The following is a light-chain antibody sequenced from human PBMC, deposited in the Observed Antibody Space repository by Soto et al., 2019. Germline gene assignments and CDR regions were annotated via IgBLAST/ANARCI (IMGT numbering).Light chain of an antibody. V-gene: IGLV1-47*02. Sequence: QSVLTQPPSVSGTPGQRVTISCSGSSSNIETNLVHWYQHLPGASPRLLIYNNDPRPSVVPDRFSASKSGTSASLAISGLRSEDEADYYCTAPDDRLTGTVVVGGTQLTV. J-gene: IGLJ2*01. CDR1: SSNIETNL. CDR3: TAPDDRLTGTV. CDR2: NND.